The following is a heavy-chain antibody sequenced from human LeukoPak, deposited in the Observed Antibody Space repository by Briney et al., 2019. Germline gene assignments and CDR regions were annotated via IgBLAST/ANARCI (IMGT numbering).Heavy chain of an antibody. CDR1: GGSISSYY. D-gene: IGHD6-19*01. V-gene: IGHV4-4*07. Sequence: SETLSLTCTVSGGSISSYYWSWIRQPAGKGLEWIGRIYTSGSTNYNPSLKSRVTMSVDTSKNQFSLKLSSVTAADTAVYYCARGQTGTYSSGPWYFDYWGQGTLVTVSS. J-gene: IGHJ4*02. CDR2: IYTSGST. CDR3: ARGQTGTYSSGPWYFDY.